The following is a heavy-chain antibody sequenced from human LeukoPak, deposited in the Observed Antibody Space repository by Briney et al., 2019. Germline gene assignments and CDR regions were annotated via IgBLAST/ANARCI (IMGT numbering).Heavy chain of an antibody. CDR2: INHSGST. D-gene: IGHD6-19*01. V-gene: IGHV4-34*01. Sequence: SETLSLTCAVYGGSFSGYYWSWLRQPPGKGLEWVGEINHSGSTNYNPSLKSRVTISVDTSKNQFSLKLSSVTAADTAVYYCARAPGLQWSRKIGYYWGQGTLVTVSS. CDR1: GGSFSGYY. CDR3: ARAPGLQWSRKIGYY. J-gene: IGHJ4*02.